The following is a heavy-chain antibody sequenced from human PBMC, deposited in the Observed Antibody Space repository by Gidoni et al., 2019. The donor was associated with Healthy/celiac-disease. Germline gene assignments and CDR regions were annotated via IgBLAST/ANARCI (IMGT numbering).Heavy chain of an antibody. CDR3: ARGITIFGVVINAGMDV. Sequence: QVQLVQSGAEVKKPGCSVEVSCKASVGTFTRYASSWLRQALEQGLEWMGGIVPIFGTANYAQKFQGRVTITADESTSTAYMELSSLRSEDTAVYYCARGITIFGVVINAGMDVWGQGTTVTVSS. V-gene: IGHV1-69*01. J-gene: IGHJ6*02. CDR2: IVPIFGTA. CDR1: VGTFTRYA. D-gene: IGHD3-3*01.